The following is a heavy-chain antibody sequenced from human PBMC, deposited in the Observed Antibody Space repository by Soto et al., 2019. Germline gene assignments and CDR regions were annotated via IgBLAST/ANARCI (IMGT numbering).Heavy chain of an antibody. D-gene: IGHD3-22*01. Sequence: QVQLQESGPELVKPSQTLTLTCTVSGGSISSGGYYWTWIRQLPGKGLEWIGFIYYSGTTFYNPALQSRVSISVDTSKNHFSLRLSSVTAADTAVYFCASDRSGSKIDQWGQGTLVTVSS. CDR3: ASDRSGSKIDQ. CDR1: GGSISSGGYY. CDR2: IYYSGTT. V-gene: IGHV4-31*03. J-gene: IGHJ4*02.